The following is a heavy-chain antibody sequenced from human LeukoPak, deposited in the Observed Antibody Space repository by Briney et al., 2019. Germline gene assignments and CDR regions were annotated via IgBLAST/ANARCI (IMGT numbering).Heavy chain of an antibody. V-gene: IGHV4-61*02. D-gene: IGHD5-18*01. CDR2: IYTSGST. J-gene: IGHJ4*02. CDR3: ARERWLQPVDY. CDR1: GGSISSGSYY. Sequence: SQTLSLTCTVSGGSISSGSYYWSWIRQPAGKGLEWIGRIYTSGSTNYNPSLKSRVTISVDTSKNQFSLKLSSVTAADTAVYYCARERWLQPVDYWGQGTLVTVSS.